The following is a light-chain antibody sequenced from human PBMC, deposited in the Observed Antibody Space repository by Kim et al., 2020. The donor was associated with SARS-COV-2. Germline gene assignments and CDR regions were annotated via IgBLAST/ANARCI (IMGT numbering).Light chain of an antibody. CDR3: NSRDSSGNHWV. J-gene: IGLJ3*02. CDR1: SLRSYY. Sequence: ALGHTVRITCQGDSLRSYYASWYQKKPGQAPVLVIYGKNNRPSGIPDRFSGSSSGNTASLTITGAQAEDEADYYCNSRDSSGNHWVFGGGTKVTVL. V-gene: IGLV3-19*01. CDR2: GKN.